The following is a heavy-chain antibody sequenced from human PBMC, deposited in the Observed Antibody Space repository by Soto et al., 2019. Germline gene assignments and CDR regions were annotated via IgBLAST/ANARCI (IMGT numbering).Heavy chain of an antibody. V-gene: IGHV3-23*01. Sequence: GGSLRLSCAASGFTFSSYAMSWVRQAPGKGLEWVSAISGSGGSTYYADSVKGRFTISRDNSKNTLYLQMNSLRAEDTAVYYCAKHSSSWSFYYGMDVWGQGTTVTVSS. CDR2: ISGSGGST. J-gene: IGHJ6*02. CDR3: AKHSSSWSFYYGMDV. CDR1: GFTFSSYA. D-gene: IGHD6-13*01.